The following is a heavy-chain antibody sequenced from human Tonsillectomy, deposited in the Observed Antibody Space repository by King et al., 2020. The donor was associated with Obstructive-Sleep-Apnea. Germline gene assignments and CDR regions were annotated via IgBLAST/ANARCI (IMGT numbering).Heavy chain of an antibody. D-gene: IGHD3-16*02. CDR1: GFTFSDYY. V-gene: IGHV3-11*01. J-gene: IGHJ4*02. Sequence: VQLVESGGGLVKPGGSLRLSCAASGFTFSDYYMSWVRQAPGKGLEWVSCITSGGDTIYYADSVKGRFTISRDNAKNSLYLQMNSLRAEDTAVYYCARDLRLGELSPRSLDYWGQGTLVTVSS. CDR3: ARDLRLGELSPRSLDY. CDR2: ITSGGDTI.